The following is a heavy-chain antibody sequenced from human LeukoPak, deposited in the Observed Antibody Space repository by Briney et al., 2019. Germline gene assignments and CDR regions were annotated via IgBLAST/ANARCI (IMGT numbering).Heavy chain of an antibody. CDR2: ISAYNGDT. D-gene: IGHD4-17*01. CDR3: ARRGGKNYGDYLLYYYYMDV. Sequence: ASVKVSCKASGYTFTSYGISWVRQAPGQGLDWMGWISAYNGDTHYAQKFQGRVTMTTDTSTSTAYMELRSLRSDDTAMYYCARRGGKNYGDYLLYYYYMDVWGKGTTVTVSS. V-gene: IGHV1-18*01. CDR1: GYTFTSYG. J-gene: IGHJ6*03.